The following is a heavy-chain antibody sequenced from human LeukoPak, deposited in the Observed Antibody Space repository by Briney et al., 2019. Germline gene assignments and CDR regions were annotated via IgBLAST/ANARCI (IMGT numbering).Heavy chain of an antibody. J-gene: IGHJ4*02. CDR2: IYYSGST. D-gene: IGHD4-17*01. Sequence: PSQTLSLTCAVSGGSISSGGYSWSWIRQPPGKGLEWIGYIYYSGSTNYNPSLKSRVTISVDTSKNQFSLKLSSVTAADTAVYYCARESYGDYYFDYWGQGTLVTVSS. CDR1: GGSISSGGYS. V-gene: IGHV4-30-4*07. CDR3: ARESYGDYYFDY.